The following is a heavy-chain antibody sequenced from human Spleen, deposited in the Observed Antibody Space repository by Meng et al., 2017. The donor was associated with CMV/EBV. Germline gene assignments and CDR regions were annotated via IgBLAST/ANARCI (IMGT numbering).Heavy chain of an antibody. J-gene: IGHJ4*02. CDR1: GYTFTAYY. CDR2: IDTDGGGT. D-gene: IGHD1-26*01. Sequence: SCKASGYTFTAYYLHWVRQAPGRGLEWLGWIDTDGGGTNIEQKFQGRVTLTRDTSTSTVYMDLSSLRSEDTAMYYCARIPKSGSLDYWGQGTLVTVSS. V-gene: IGHV1-2*02. CDR3: ARIPKSGSLDY.